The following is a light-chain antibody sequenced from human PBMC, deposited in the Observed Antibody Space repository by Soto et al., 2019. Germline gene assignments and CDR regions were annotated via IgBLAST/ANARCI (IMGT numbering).Light chain of an antibody. CDR2: KAS. J-gene: IGKJ2*01. CDR1: HNISSW. CDR3: QQYYSYVYT. V-gene: IGKV1-5*03. Sequence: DIQMTQSPSTLSASVGDRVTITCRASHNISSWLTWSQQRPGQAPNLLIQKASTLESEVPSRLSGSGSGTEFTLTFSNLQPDDFATYYCQQYYSYVYTFGQGTKLEIK.